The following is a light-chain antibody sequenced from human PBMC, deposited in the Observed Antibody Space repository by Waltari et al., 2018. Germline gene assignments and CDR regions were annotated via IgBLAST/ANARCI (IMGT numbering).Light chain of an antibody. Sequence: QSALTQPPSASGSPGQSVTISCTGTSSDVGAHNYVSLYQQYPGKAPNLIIYEVSKRPSGVPARFYCSKSCNTASLTGSGLQADDEADYYCSSHGGSKVFGGGTKLTVL. CDR1: SSDVGAHNY. J-gene: IGLJ2*01. CDR2: EVS. V-gene: IGLV2-8*01. CDR3: SSHGGSKV.